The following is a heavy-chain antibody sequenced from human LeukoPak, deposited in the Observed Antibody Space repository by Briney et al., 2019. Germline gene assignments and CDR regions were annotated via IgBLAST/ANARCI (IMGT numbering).Heavy chain of an antibody. Sequence: GGSLRLSCTASGFTFSSVWMTWVRQAPGKGLEWVGGIKSRTDGEKTDYAAPVKGRFSISRDDSENTLYLQMNSLKNEDTAVYFCTTVHGAGPVNFDYWGQGSLVTVSS. D-gene: IGHD3-16*01. CDR2: IKSRTDGEKT. J-gene: IGHJ4*02. CDR3: TTVHGAGPVNFDY. CDR1: GFTFSSVW. V-gene: IGHV3-15*01.